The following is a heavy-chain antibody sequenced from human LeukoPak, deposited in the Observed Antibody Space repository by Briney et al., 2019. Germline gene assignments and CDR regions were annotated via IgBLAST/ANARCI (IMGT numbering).Heavy chain of an antibody. CDR3: AGGYSYGSTYYYMDV. CDR1: GCSISSYY. J-gene: IGHJ6*03. CDR2: IYYSRST. D-gene: IGHD5-18*01. V-gene: IGHV4-59*01. Sequence: SETLSLTCTVSGCSISSYYLSWIRQPPGKGLEWVGYIYYSRSTNYNPSLKSRVTISVDTSKYQFSLKLSSVTAADTAVYYCAGGYSYGSTYYYMDVWGKGTTVTISS.